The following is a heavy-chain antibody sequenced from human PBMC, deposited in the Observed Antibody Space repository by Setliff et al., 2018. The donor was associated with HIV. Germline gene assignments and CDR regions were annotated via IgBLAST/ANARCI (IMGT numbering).Heavy chain of an antibody. CDR2: IIPMFGRV. J-gene: IGHJ4*02. CDR3: ARVNDILLGYWVGYFDY. Sequence: SVKVSCKPSGGTFSSYAISWVRQAPGQGLEWMGGIIPMFGRVNYAQKLQGRVTITADESTNTAYIELSSLRAEDTAVYYCARVNDILLGYWVGYFDYWGQGTLVTVSS. V-gene: IGHV1-69*13. CDR1: GGTFSSYA. D-gene: IGHD2-8*01.